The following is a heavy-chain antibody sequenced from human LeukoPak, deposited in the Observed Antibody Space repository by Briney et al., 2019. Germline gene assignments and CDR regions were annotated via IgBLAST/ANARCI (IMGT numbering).Heavy chain of an antibody. CDR3: ARGGGSGWYPDY. V-gene: IGHV1-18*01. CDR2: ISAYNTNT. J-gene: IGHJ4*02. D-gene: IGHD6-19*01. CDR1: GYTFTSYG. Sequence: ASVKVSCKASGYTFTSYGIRWVRQAPGQGLEWMGWISAYNTNTNYAQKLQGRVTMTTDTSTDTAYLELRSLRSDDTAVYYCARGGGSGWYPDYWGQGTLVTVSS.